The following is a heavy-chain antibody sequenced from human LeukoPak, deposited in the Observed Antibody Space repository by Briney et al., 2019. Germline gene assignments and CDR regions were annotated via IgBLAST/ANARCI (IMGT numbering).Heavy chain of an antibody. D-gene: IGHD6-19*01. CDR2: ISWNSGSI. V-gene: IGHV3-9*01. CDR1: GFTFDDYA. Sequence: GRSLRLSCAASGFTFDDYAMHWVRQAPGKGLEWVSGISWNSGSIGYADSVKGRFTISRDNAKNSLYLQMNSLRAEDTALYYCAKDISSGWLCYYYGMEGWGQGATVTVSS. J-gene: IGHJ6*02. CDR3: AKDISSGWLCYYYGMEG.